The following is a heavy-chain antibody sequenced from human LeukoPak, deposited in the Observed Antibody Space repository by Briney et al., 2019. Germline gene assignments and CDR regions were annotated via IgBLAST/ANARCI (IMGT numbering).Heavy chain of an antibody. CDR3: ARDRGPVDNYGPYYFDY. Sequence: ASVTVSCMASGYTFSNYGISWGRQAPGQGREWVGWISAKNGNTNYAKTFQGRVTMTTDTSTSTADMELRSLRSDDTAVYYCARDRGPVDNYGPYYFDYWGQGTLVTVSS. V-gene: IGHV1-18*01. J-gene: IGHJ4*02. CDR2: ISAKNGNT. D-gene: IGHD5-24*01. CDR1: GYTFSNYG.